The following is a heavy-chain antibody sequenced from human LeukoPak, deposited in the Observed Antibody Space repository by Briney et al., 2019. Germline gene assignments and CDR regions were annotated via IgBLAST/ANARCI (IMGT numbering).Heavy chain of an antibody. V-gene: IGHV2-70*11. D-gene: IGHD3-10*01. CDR1: GFSLSTSGMC. J-gene: IGHJ6*02. CDR2: IEWDDDK. CDR3: ARIYDGSGSYSTGYYYYYGMDV. Sequence: ESGPALVKPTQTLTLTCTFSGFSLSTSGMCVSWIRQPPGKALEWLARIEWDDDKYYSTSLKTRLTISKDTSKNQVVLTMTNMDPVDTATYYCARIYDGSGSYSTGYYYYYGMDVWGQGTTVTVSS.